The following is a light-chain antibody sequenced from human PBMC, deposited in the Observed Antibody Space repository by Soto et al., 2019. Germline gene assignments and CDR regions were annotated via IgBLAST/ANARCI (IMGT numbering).Light chain of an antibody. CDR2: EAT. J-gene: IGLJ2*01. V-gene: IGLV2-23*01. CDR3: CSYADSTTS. Sequence: QSVLTQPASVSGSPGQSITISCTGTSTDVGTYDLVSWYQQLPGKAPKLIIYEATKRPSGVSTRFSASKFANTASLTISGLQAEDEADYYCCSYADSTTSFGGGTKLTVL. CDR1: STDVGTYDL.